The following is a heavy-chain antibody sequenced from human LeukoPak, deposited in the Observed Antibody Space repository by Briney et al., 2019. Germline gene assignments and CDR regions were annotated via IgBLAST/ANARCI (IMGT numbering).Heavy chain of an antibody. CDR2: IQFDGSYK. CDR1: GFTFGSSA. V-gene: IGHV3-30*02. D-gene: IGHD2-2*01. J-gene: IGHJ4*02. Sequence: GGSLRLSCAALGFTFGSSAMPWFGQAPGKGLEGVAFIQFDGSYKHYSDSVKGRFTISRDNSKNTLYLEMNSLRPEDTAVYYCATHCSGTACHRDYWGQGTLVTVSS. CDR3: ATHCSGTACHRDY.